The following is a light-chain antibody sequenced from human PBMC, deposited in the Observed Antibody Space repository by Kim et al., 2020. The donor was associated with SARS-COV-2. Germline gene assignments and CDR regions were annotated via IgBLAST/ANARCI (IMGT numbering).Light chain of an antibody. CDR1: SGSIASNY. CDR3: QSYDNYNQV. Sequence: NFMLTQPHSVSESPGKTVTISCTRSSGSIASNYVQWYQQRPGSSPTTVIYGDDQRPSGVPDRFSGSIDSSSNSASLTISSLKTEDEAEYYCQSYDNYNQVFGGGTQLTVL. J-gene: IGLJ3*02. V-gene: IGLV6-57*01. CDR2: GDD.